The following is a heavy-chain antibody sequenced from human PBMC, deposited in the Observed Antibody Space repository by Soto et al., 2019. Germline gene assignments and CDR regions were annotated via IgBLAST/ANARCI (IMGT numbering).Heavy chain of an antibody. CDR1: GVSISFYY. D-gene: IGHD3-22*01. V-gene: IGHV4-4*08. CDR2: IDSSGSA. J-gene: IGHJ6*02. Sequence: SETLSLTCTVSGVSISFYYWSWIRQPPGKGLEWIAYIDSSGSANYNPSLKSRVTISLDTSKSQFSLKLSSVTAADTAVYYCAGGDYYHSSGYYFYYYTMDVWGQGTTVTVSS. CDR3: AGGDYYHSSGYYFYYYTMDV.